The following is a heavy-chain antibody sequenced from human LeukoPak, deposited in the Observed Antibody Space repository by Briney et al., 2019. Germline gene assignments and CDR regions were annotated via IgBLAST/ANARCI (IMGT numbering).Heavy chain of an antibody. CDR3: AKGQGYYDILTGYDY. CDR2: ISWNSGSI. D-gene: IGHD3-9*01. V-gene: IGHV3-9*03. CDR1: GFTFDDYA. Sequence: PGRSLRLSCAASGFTFDDYAMHWVRQAPGKGLEWVSGISWNSGSIGYADSVKGRFTISRDNAKNSLYLQMNSLRAEDMALYYCAKGQGYYDILTGYDYWGQGTLVTVSS. J-gene: IGHJ4*02.